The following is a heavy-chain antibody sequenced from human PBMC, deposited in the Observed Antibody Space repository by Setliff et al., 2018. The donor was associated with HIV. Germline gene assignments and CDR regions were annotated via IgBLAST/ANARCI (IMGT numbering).Heavy chain of an antibody. CDR3: ARDRALRFSQSPSFNYFDV. Sequence: SETLSLTCLVFGYSITNGNYWAWIRQSPGKGLEWIGSIYSTGHSYYNPSHTSRLTMSVETAKNRFSLKLISVTAADTAVYYCARDRALRFSQSPSFNYFDVWGQGALVTVSS. CDR1: GYSITNGNY. CDR2: IYSTGHS. D-gene: IGHD3-10*01. J-gene: IGHJ4*02. V-gene: IGHV4-38-2*02.